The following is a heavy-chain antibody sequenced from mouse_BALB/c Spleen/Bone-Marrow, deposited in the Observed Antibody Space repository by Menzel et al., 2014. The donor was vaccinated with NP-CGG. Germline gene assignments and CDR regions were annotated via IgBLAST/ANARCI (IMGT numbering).Heavy chain of an antibody. V-gene: IGHV1-18*01. J-gene: IGHJ2*01. Sequence: EVQLVESGPELVKPGASMKISCKASGYSFTGYTMNWVKQSHGKNLEWIGLINPYNGGTSYNQKFKGKATLTVDKSSSTAYMGLLSLTSEDSAVYYCARVYYGSSSFYFDYWGQGTTLTVSS. CDR2: INPYNGGT. CDR3: ARVYYGSSSFYFDY. D-gene: IGHD1-1*01. CDR1: GYSFTGYT.